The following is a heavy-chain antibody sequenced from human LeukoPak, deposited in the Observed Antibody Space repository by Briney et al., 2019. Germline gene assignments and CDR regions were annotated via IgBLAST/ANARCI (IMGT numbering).Heavy chain of an antibody. CDR1: GFTFSSYW. CDR2: IKQDGSEK. Sequence: GGSLRLSCAASGFTFSSYWMSWVRQAPGKGLEWVANIKQDGSEKYYVDPVKGRFTISRDNAKNSLSLQMNTLRAEDTAVFYCARARAQTFSFDSSGYYLDYWGQGALVTVSS. CDR3: ARARAQTFSFDSSGYYLDY. V-gene: IGHV3-7*01. J-gene: IGHJ4*02. D-gene: IGHD3-22*01.